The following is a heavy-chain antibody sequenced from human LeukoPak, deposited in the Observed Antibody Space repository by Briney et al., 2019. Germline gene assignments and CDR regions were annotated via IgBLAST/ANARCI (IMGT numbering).Heavy chain of an antibody. Sequence: GGSLRLSCAASGFTFSSYWMSWVRQAPGKGLEWVANIKQDGSEKYYVDSVKGRFTISRDNAKNSLYLQMNSLRAEDTAVYYCARPHYYGSGENYMDVWGKGTTVTISS. J-gene: IGHJ6*03. CDR3: ARPHYYGSGENYMDV. D-gene: IGHD3-10*01. V-gene: IGHV3-7*01. CDR1: GFTFSSYW. CDR2: IKQDGSEK.